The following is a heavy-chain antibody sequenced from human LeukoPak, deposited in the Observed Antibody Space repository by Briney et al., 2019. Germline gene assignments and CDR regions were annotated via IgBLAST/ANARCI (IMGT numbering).Heavy chain of an antibody. CDR3: ARLRTVAAAGIIWFDP. J-gene: IGHJ5*02. D-gene: IGHD6-13*01. Sequence: SETLSLTCTVSGGSISSSSYYWGWIRQPPGKGLEWIGSIYYSGSTYYNPSLKSRVTISVDTSKNQFSLKLSSVTGADTAVYYCARLRTVAAAGIIWFDPWGQGTLVTVSS. CDR1: GGSISSSSYY. V-gene: IGHV4-39*01. CDR2: IYYSGST.